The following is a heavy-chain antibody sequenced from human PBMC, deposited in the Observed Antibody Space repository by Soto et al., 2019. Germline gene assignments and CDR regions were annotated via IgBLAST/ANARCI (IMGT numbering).Heavy chain of an antibody. CDR1: GYTFSSYY. D-gene: IGHD3-9*01. V-gene: IGHV1-46*01. J-gene: IGHJ4*02. CDR2: INPNGGST. CDR3: ARGLGLGDC. Sequence: QVQLVQTGAEVKKPGASVKVSCKASGYTFSSYYIHWVRQAPGQGLAWIGIINPNGGSTNYAQNFKGSLDVTRDTATATVYMDLSALTSDDTAMYYCARGLGLGDCWGQGTLVTVSS.